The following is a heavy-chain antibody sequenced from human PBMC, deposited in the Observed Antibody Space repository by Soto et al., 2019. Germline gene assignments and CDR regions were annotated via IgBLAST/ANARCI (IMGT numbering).Heavy chain of an antibody. CDR2: ISAYNGNT. J-gene: IGHJ6*03. V-gene: IGHV1-18*01. CDR3: ASVFLLFWDSYYYYYLAF. Sequence: GASGKVSCKASGYTFTSYGISWGRQAPGQGIEWMGWISAYNGNTNYAQKLQGRVTMTTDTSTSTAYMELRSLRSDDTAVYYCASVFLLFWDSYYYYYLAFWAQGTTVTVSS. D-gene: IGHD3-10*02. CDR1: GYTFTSYG.